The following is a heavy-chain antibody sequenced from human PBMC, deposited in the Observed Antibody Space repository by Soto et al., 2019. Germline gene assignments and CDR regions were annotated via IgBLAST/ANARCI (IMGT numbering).Heavy chain of an antibody. Sequence: QVQLQESGPGLVKPSQTLSLTCTVSGASISGGDYYWPWIRQPPGKGLEWIGSIYYTWNTYSNPSLESRLSISVDPPNNQFALTLTSVTAPDTAIYSCARATDDSSTYSLDYWGQGTLVTVSS. CDR1: GASISGGDYY. D-gene: IGHD3-22*01. CDR2: IYYTWNT. J-gene: IGHJ4*02. V-gene: IGHV4-30-4*01. CDR3: ARATDDSSTYSLDY.